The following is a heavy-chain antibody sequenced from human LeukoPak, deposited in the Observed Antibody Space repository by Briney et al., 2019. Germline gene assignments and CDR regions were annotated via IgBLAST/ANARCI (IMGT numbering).Heavy chain of an antibody. CDR3: ARPYYYDSRIDP. V-gene: IGHV4-30-4*01. Sequence: PSETLSLTCTVSGGSISSGDYYWSWIRHPPGKGLEWIAYMYYSGSTYYNPSLKSRVTMSADTSKNQLSLKLSPVTAADTAVYYCARPYYYDSRIDPWGQGILVTVSS. J-gene: IGHJ5*02. CDR2: MYYSGST. D-gene: IGHD3-22*01. CDR1: GGSISSGDYY.